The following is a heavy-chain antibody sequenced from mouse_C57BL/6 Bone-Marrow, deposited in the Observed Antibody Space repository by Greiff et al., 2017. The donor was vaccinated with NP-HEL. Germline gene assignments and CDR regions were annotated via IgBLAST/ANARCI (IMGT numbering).Heavy chain of an antibody. Sequence: EVQGVESGGGLVKPGGSLKLSCAASGFTFSSYTMSWVRQTPEKRLEWVATISGGGGNTYYTDSVKGRFTISRDNAKNTLYLQMSSLRSEDTALYYCASAYYGKGHYAMDYWGQGTSVTVSS. V-gene: IGHV5-9*01. D-gene: IGHD2-10*01. CDR1: GFTFSSYT. CDR3: ASAYYGKGHYAMDY. CDR2: ISGGGGNT. J-gene: IGHJ4*01.